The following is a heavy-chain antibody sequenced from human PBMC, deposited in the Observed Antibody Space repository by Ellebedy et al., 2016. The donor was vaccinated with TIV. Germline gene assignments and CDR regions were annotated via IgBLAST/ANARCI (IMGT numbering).Heavy chain of an antibody. CDR1: GGSISSYY. V-gene: IGHV4-59*01. D-gene: IGHD2-2*01. CDR2: IYYSGST. CDR3: ARGLVVADYYYYYMDV. Sequence: SETLSLXXTVSGGSISSYYWSWIRQPPGKGLEWIGYIYYSGSTNYNPSLKSRVTISVDTSKNQFSLKLSSVTAADTAVYYYARGLVVADYYYYYMDVWGKGTTVTVSS. J-gene: IGHJ6*03.